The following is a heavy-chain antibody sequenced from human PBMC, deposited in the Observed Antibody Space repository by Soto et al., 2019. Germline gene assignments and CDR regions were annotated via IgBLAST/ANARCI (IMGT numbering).Heavy chain of an antibody. J-gene: IGHJ5*02. D-gene: IGHD6-25*01. CDR1: GYTFTSYD. Sequence: QVQLVQSGAEVKKPGASVKVSCKASGYTFTSYDINWVRQATGQGLEWMGWMNPNSGNTGYAQKFQGRVTMTRNTPKGTAYRELGSLGSEDPAVYSCAREKGGPGFDPWAREPWSPSPQ. V-gene: IGHV1-8*01. CDR2: MNPNSGNT. CDR3: AREKGGPGFDP.